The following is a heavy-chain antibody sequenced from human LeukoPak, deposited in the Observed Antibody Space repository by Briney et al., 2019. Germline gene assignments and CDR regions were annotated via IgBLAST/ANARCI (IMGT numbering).Heavy chain of an antibody. CDR1: GFTVSDTY. CDR3: ARAGALMEQIVVVTLDC. CDR2: IHSGGIT. V-gene: IGHV3-53*05. Sequence: PGGSLRLSCTASGFTVSDTYVSWVRQAPGKGLEWVAVIHSGGITYYKDSVKGRFSISRDNSKNTLFLQINSLKTEDTAVYFCARAGALMEQIVVVTLDCWGQGTLVTVSS. D-gene: IGHD1-26*01. J-gene: IGHJ4*02.